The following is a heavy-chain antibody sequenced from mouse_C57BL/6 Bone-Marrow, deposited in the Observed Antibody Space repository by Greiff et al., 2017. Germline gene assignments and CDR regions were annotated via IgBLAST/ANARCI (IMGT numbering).Heavy chain of an antibody. CDR1: GYAFSSYW. D-gene: IGHD1-1*01. CDR2: IYPGDGDT. Sequence: VQLQQSGAELVKPGASVKISCKASGYAFSSYWMNWVKQRPGKGLEWIGQIYPGDGDTNYNGKFKGKATLTAAKSSSTAYMQLSSLTSEDSAVYFCAREDLRWYFDVWGTGTTVTVSS. J-gene: IGHJ1*03. CDR3: AREDLRWYFDV. V-gene: IGHV1-80*01.